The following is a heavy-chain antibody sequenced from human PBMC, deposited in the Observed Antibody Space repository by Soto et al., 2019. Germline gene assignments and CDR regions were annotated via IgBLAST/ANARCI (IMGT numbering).Heavy chain of an antibody. Sequence: ASVKVSCKASGYTFTSYAMHWVRQAPGQRLEWMGWINAGNGNTKYSQKFQGRVTITRDTSASTAYMELSSLRSEDTAVYYCARTYCSSTSCYRAFDNWGQGTMVTVSS. J-gene: IGHJ3*02. D-gene: IGHD2-2*02. V-gene: IGHV1-3*01. CDR1: GYTFTSYA. CDR2: INAGNGNT. CDR3: ARTYCSSTSCYRAFDN.